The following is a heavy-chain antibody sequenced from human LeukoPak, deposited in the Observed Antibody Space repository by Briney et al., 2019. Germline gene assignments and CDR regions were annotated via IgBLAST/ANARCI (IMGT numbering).Heavy chain of an antibody. CDR3: ARTREIVEVAEV. CDR2: IRYDGSNK. D-gene: IGHD3-22*01. V-gene: IGHV3-30*02. J-gene: IGHJ4*02. CDR1: GFTFSSYG. Sequence: GGSLRLSCAASGFTFSSYGMHWVRQAPGKGLEWVAFIRYDGSNKYYADSVKGRFTISRDNSKNTLYLQMNSLRAEDTAVYYCARTREIVEVAEVWGQGTLVTVSS.